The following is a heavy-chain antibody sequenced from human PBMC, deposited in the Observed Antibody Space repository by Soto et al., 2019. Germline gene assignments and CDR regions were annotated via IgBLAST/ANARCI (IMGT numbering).Heavy chain of an antibody. V-gene: IGHV4-39*01. CDR1: GGSISRSPYY. D-gene: IGHD1-1*01. J-gene: IGHJ4*02. Sequence: SETLSLTCTVSGGSISRSPYYWAWIRQPPGKGLQWIGNIYYNGNTFYNPSLKSRVTISIDTSKSQFSLGLSSVTASGTAVYYCAIHGPLTNNWTLLNFWGQGSLVTVSS. CDR3: AIHGPLTNNWTLLNF. CDR2: IYYNGNT.